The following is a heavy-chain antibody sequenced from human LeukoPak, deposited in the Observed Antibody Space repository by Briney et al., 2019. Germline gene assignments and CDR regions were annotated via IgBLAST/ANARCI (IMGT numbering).Heavy chain of an antibody. D-gene: IGHD3-22*01. CDR2: ISGDGGST. V-gene: IGHV3-43*02. CDR1: GFIFYDYA. CDR3: ARESDSSGWYDS. J-gene: IGHJ5*01. Sequence: GGSLRLSCAAPGFIFYDYAIHWVRQAPGKGLEWVSLISGDGGSTFYADSVKGRFTISRDNSKNSLYLQMSSLRSEDTALYYCARESDSSGWYDSWGQGTLVTVSS.